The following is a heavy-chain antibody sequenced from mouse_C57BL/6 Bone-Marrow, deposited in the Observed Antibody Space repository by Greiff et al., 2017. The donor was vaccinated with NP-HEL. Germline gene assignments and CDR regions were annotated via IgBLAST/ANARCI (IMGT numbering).Heavy chain of an antibody. J-gene: IGHJ1*03. CDR3: ANPTVVEYWYFDV. D-gene: IGHD1-1*01. CDR2: IFPGSGST. Sequence: QVQLQQSGPELVKPGASVKISCKASGYTFTDYYINWVKQRPGQGLEWIGWIFPGSGSTYYNEKFKGKATLTVDKSSSTAYMLLSSLTSEDSAVYFCANPTVVEYWYFDVWGTGTTVTVSS. CDR1: GYTFTDYY. V-gene: IGHV1-75*01.